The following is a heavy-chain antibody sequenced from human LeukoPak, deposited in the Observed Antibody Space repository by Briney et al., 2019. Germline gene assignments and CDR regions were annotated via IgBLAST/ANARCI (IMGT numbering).Heavy chain of an antibody. CDR1: GFTFSSYA. CDR3: AREGSYGLDY. CDR2: ISYDGSNK. Sequence: GRSLRLSCAASGFTFSSYAMHWVRQAPGKGLEWVAVISYDGSNKYYADSVKGRFTISRDNSKNTLYLQMNSLRAEDTAVYYCAREGSYGLDYWGQGALVTVSS. J-gene: IGHJ4*02. D-gene: IGHD1-26*01. V-gene: IGHV3-30-3*01.